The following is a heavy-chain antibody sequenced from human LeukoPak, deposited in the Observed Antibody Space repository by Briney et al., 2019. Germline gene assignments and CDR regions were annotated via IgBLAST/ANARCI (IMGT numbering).Heavy chain of an antibody. CDR3: AGGSVTTYVGGTFDY. CDR1: GGSISSGGYS. D-gene: IGHD4-17*01. V-gene: IGHV4-30-2*01. J-gene: IGHJ4*02. CDR2: IYHSGSI. Sequence: SQTLSLTCAVSGGSISSGGYSGSWIRQPPGKGLEWDGYIYHSGSIYYNPSLQSRVAISVDRSKNQFSLKLSSVTAADTAVYYCAGGSVTTYVGGTFDYWGQGTLVTVSS.